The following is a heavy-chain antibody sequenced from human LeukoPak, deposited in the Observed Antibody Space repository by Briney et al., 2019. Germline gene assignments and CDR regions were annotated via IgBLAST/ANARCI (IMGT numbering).Heavy chain of an antibody. CDR3: AREAYGDGYNYYHFDY. Sequence: PGGSLRLSCAAPGFTFSSYGMHWVRQAPGKGLEWVAVIWYDGSNEYYADSVKGRFTISRDNSKNTLYLQMNSLRAEDTAVYYCAREAYGDGYNYYHFDYWGQGTLVTVSS. V-gene: IGHV3-33*01. CDR1: GFTFSSYG. D-gene: IGHD5-24*01. J-gene: IGHJ4*02. CDR2: IWYDGSNE.